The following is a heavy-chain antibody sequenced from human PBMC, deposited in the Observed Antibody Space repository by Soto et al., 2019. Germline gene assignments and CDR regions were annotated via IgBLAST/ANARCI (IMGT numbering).Heavy chain of an antibody. CDR2: IYYSGST. D-gene: IGHD3-22*01. V-gene: IGHV4-59*08. J-gene: IGHJ4*02. CDR3: ARQLYYYDSSGEGEYCEY. Sequence: SETLSLTCTVSGGSISSYYWSWIRQPPGKGLEWIGYIYYSGSTNYNPSLKSRVTISVDTSKNQFSLKLSSVTAADTAVYYCARQLYYYDSSGEGEYCEYWGQGTLVTVS. CDR1: GGSISSYY.